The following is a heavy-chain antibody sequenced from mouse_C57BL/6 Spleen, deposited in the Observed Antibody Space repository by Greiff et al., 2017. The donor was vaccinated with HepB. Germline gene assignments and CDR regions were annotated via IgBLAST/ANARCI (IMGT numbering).Heavy chain of an antibody. CDR1: GYAFSSSW. J-gene: IGHJ3*01. V-gene: IGHV1-82*01. CDR3: CPYYGSSYGFAY. CDR2: IYPGDGDT. Sequence: VQLQQSGPELVKPGASVKISCKASGYAFSSSWMNWVKQRPGKGLEWIGRIYPGDGDTNYNGKFKGKATLTADKSSSTAYMQLSSLTSEDSAVYFCCPYYGSSYGFAYWGQGTLVTVSA. D-gene: IGHD1-1*01.